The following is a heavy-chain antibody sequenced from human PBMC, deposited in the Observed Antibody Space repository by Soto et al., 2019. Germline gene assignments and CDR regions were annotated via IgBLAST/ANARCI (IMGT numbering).Heavy chain of an antibody. Sequence: SQTLSLTCAISGGSISTNGFAWNCIRQSPSRGLEWLWRTYHRSKWYNDYQGSVISRITIDPDKSKNQLSLQMNSVTTEETAIYYCVRGRVSAFDYWAQGTLVTVSS. CDR1: GGSISTNGFA. D-gene: IGHD4-4*01. V-gene: IGHV6-1*01. CDR3: VRGRVSAFDY. CDR2: TYHRSKWYN. J-gene: IGHJ4*02.